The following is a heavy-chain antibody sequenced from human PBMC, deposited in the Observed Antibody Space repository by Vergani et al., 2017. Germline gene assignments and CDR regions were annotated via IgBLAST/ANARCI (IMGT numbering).Heavy chain of an antibody. J-gene: IGHJ4*02. CDR2: ISGSGGST. D-gene: IGHD1-26*01. V-gene: IGHV3-23*01. Sequence: EVQLLESGGGLVQPGGSLRLSCAASGFTFSSYAMSWVRQAPGKGLEWVSAISGSGGSTYYADSVKGRFTIARDNSKNTLYLQMNSLRAEDTAVYYCAKAFVGATRPYYFDYWGQGTLVTVSS. CDR1: GFTFSSYA. CDR3: AKAFVGATRPYYFDY.